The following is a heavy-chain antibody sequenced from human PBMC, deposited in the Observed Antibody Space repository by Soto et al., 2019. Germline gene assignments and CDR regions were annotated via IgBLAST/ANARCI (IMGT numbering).Heavy chain of an antibody. CDR3: AIAKPYYDILTGYSHGAFDI. D-gene: IGHD3-9*01. J-gene: IGHJ3*02. V-gene: IGHV4-39*07. Sequence: SETLSLTCSVSGGSVSRSAYYWGWIRQPPGKGLEWIASIYHSGATHYNPSLKSRVTISIDTSKNQFSLKLSSVTAADTAVYYCAIAKPYYDILTGYSHGAFDIWGQGTMVTVSS. CDR1: GGSVSRSAYY. CDR2: IYHSGAT.